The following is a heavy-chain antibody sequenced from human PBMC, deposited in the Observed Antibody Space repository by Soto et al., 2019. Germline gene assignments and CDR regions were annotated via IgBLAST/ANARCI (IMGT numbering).Heavy chain of an antibody. Sequence: GGSLRLSCAASGFTFSSYAMHWVRQAPGKGLEWVAVISYDGSNKYYADSVKGRLTISRDNSKNTLYLQMNSLRAEDTAVYYCARELADYYDSSEGAFDSWGQGTMVTVSS. V-gene: IGHV3-30-3*01. CDR1: GFTFSSYA. D-gene: IGHD3-22*01. J-gene: IGHJ3*02. CDR2: ISYDGSNK. CDR3: ARELADYYDSSEGAFDS.